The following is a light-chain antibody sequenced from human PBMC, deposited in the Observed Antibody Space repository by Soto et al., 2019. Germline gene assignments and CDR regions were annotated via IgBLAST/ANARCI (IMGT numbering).Light chain of an antibody. CDR1: QSVLYSSTNKNY. CDR2: WAS. Sequence: DIVMTQSPDSLAVSLGERATINCKSSQSVLYSSTNKNYLAWFQQKPGQPPKLLIYWASTRESGVPDRFSGSGSGTGFTLTIRSLQAEDVAVYFCQQYYGTPRTFGQGTKVEIK. CDR3: QQYYGTPRT. V-gene: IGKV4-1*01. J-gene: IGKJ1*01.